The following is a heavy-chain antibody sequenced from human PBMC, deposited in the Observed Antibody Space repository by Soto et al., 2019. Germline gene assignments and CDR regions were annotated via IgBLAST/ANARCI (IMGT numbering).Heavy chain of an antibody. CDR3: ARPPNQQLPYGMDV. CDR1: GYTFTSYD. CDR2: MNPNSGNT. Sequence: ASVKVSCKASGYTFTSYDINWVRQAAGQGLEWMGWMNPNSGNTGYAQKFQGRITMTRNTSISTACAAYMELSSLRSEDTAVYYCARPPNQQLPYGMDVWGQGTTVTVSS. D-gene: IGHD6-13*01. V-gene: IGHV1-8*01. J-gene: IGHJ6*02.